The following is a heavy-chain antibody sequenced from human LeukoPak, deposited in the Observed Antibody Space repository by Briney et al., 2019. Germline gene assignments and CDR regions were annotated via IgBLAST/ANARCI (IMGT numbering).Heavy chain of an antibody. J-gene: IGHJ3*02. CDR2: IYSGGST. D-gene: IGHD1-7*01. CDR1: GFTVSSNY. CDR3: ASEYNRNYDAFDI. Sequence: GGSLRLSCAASGFTVSSNYMSWVRRAPGKGLEWFSVIYSGGSTYYADSVKGRFTISRDNSKNTLYLQMNSLRAADTAVYYCASEYNRNYDAFDIWGQGTMVTVSS. V-gene: IGHV3-66*02.